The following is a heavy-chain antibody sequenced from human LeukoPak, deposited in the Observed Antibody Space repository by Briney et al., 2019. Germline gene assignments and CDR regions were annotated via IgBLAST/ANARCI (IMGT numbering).Heavy chain of an antibody. Sequence: GGSLRLSCAASGFIASIYYMNWVRQAPGKGLEWVSVIYSDGRTYYADSVKGSFTISRDNSKNTLYLQMNSLRAEDTAVYYCARDPSQIQLWSNWFDPWGQGTLVTVSS. CDR1: GFIASIYY. D-gene: IGHD5-18*01. CDR2: IYSDGRT. J-gene: IGHJ5*02. CDR3: ARDPSQIQLWSNWFDP. V-gene: IGHV3-66*01.